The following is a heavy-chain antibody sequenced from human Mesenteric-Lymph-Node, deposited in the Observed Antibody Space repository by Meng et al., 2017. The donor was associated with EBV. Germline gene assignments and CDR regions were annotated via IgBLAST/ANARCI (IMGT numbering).Heavy chain of an antibody. V-gene: IGHV3-11*01. J-gene: IGHJ4*02. D-gene: IGHD7-27*01. Sequence: VRAVALGGGFFNPRGSLSLSFVASGFTFSNNYMAWIRQAPGKGLEWISYISGSGSSIVYADSVRGRFTISRDNAKNSVYLQMTSLRAEDTAVYYCARDWGFPYTFDDWGRGTLVTVSS. CDR2: ISGSGSSI. CDR3: ARDWGFPYTFDD. CDR1: GFTFSNNY.